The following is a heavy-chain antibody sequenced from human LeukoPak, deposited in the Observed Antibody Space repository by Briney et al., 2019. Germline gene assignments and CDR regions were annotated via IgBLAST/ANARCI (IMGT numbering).Heavy chain of an antibody. CDR1: GGSFSGYY. J-gene: IGHJ4*02. Sequence: PLETLSLTCAVYGGSFSGYYWSWIRQPPGKGLEWIGEINHSGSTNYNPSLKSRVTISVDTSKNQFSLKLSSVTAADTAVYYCALDDFWRGGYFDYWGQGTLVTVSS. V-gene: IGHV4-34*01. CDR2: INHSGST. CDR3: ALDDFWRGGYFDY. D-gene: IGHD3-3*01.